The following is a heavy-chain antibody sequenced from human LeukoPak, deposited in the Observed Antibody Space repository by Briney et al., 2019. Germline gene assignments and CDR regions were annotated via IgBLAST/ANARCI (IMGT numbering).Heavy chain of an antibody. CDR3: ARRRSSSSWYLARLPGNPRFDY. J-gene: IGHJ4*02. CDR2: INHSGST. Sequence: SETLSLTCTVSGGSISSSSYYWSWIRQPPGKGLEWFGEINHSGSTNYNPSLKSRVTISVDTSKNQFSLKLSSVTAADTAVYYCARRRSSSSWYLARLPGNPRFDYWGKGTLVTVSS. V-gene: IGHV4-39*07. CDR1: GGSISSSSYY. D-gene: IGHD6-13*01.